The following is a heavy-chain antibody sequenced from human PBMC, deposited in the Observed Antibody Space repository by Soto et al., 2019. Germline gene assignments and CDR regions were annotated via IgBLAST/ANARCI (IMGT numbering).Heavy chain of an antibody. CDR1: GGSISSGSYY. J-gene: IGHJ6*02. Sequence: QLQLQESGPGLVKPSGTLSLTCAVSGGSISSGSYYWGWIRQSPGKGLEWIGSIYYSGSTYYNPSLKSRVAIYVDTSKNQVSLKLSSVSAADTAVYYCARRRTSYGMDVWGQGTAVTVSS. CDR2: IYYSGST. CDR3: ARRRTSYGMDV. V-gene: IGHV4-39*01.